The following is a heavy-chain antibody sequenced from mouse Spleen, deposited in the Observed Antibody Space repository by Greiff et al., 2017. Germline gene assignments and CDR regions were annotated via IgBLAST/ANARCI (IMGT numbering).Heavy chain of an antibody. CDR3: ARAYYYGSSNWYFDV. Sequence: EVQLQQSGPELVKPGASVKVSCKASGYAFTSYNMYWVKQSHGKSLEWIGYIDPYNGGTSYNQKFKGKATLTVDKSSSTAYMHLNSLTSEDSAVYYCARAYYYGSSNWYFDVWGAGTTVTVSS. CDR1: GYAFTSYN. CDR2: IDPYNGGT. D-gene: IGHD1-1*01. J-gene: IGHJ1*01. V-gene: IGHV1S135*01.